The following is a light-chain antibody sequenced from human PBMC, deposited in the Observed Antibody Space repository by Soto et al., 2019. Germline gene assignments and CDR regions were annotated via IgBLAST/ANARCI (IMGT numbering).Light chain of an antibody. CDR1: QNVFNY. V-gene: IGKV3-11*01. J-gene: IGKJ4*01. CDR3: QQRSRCPLT. CDR2: DAS. Sequence: EIVLTQSPATLSLSPGERATLSCRASQNVFNYLGWYQHKPGQAPRLLIYDASNRATGIPARFSGSGSGTDFTLTISSLEPEDFAVYYCQQRSRCPLTFGGGTNVDIK.